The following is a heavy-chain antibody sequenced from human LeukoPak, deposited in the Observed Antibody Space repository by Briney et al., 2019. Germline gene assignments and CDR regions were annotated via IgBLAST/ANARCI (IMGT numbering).Heavy chain of an antibody. D-gene: IGHD3-22*01. CDR3: AKYSGHDTSGYYESRAFDI. CDR2: IYYSGNT. V-gene: IGHV4-59*01. CDR1: GDSISSGR. J-gene: IGHJ3*02. Sequence: SETLSLTCTVSGDSISSGRWGWIRQPPGKGLEWIGYIYYSGNTNYNPSLKSRVTISVDTSKNQFSLKLSSVTAADTAVYYCAKYSGHDTSGYYESRAFDIWGQGTMVTVSS.